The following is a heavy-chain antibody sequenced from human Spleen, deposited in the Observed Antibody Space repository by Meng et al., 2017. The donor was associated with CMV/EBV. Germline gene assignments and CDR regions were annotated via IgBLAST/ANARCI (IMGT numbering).Heavy chain of an antibody. CDR3: AREAGGNAFDI. J-gene: IGHJ3*02. D-gene: IGHD3-16*01. CDR2: ISGSGGST. CDR1: GFTFSSYA. V-gene: IGHV3-23*01. Sequence: GESLKISCAASGFTFSSYAMSWVRQAPGKGLEWVSAISGSGGSTYYADSVKGRFTISRDNAKNSLYLQMNSLRAEDTAVYYCAREAGGNAFDIWGQGTMVTVSS.